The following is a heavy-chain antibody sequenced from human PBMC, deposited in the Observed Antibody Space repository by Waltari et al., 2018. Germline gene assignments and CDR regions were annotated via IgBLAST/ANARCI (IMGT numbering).Heavy chain of an antibody. V-gene: IGHV3-7*01. Sequence: EVQLVESGGGLVQPGGSLRLSCAASGFTCGGFGMSGVRQAPGEGLEWVASIKQDGSEKYYVDSVKGRFTISRDNVDYSLFLQMSTLRAEDTAVYYCARLLGGVTTFDSWGQGTLVTVSS. CDR1: GFTCGGFG. J-gene: IGHJ4*02. CDR2: IKQDGSEK. CDR3: ARLLGGVTTFDS. D-gene: IGHD3-16*01.